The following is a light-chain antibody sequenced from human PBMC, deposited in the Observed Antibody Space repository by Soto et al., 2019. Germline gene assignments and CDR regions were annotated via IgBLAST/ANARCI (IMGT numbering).Light chain of an antibody. J-gene: IGKJ5*01. CDR1: QSVSSSF. CDR2: GAS. CDR3: QQYSSSAIT. V-gene: IGKV3-20*01. Sequence: EIVLTQSPGTLSLSPGERATLSCRASQSVSSSFLAWFQQKPGQAPRLLIYGASSRATGIPDRFSGSGSGTDFTLTISRLEPEDFVMYYCQQYSSSAITFGQGTRLEIK.